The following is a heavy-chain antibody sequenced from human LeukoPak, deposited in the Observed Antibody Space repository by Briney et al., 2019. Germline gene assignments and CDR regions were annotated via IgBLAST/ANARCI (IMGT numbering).Heavy chain of an antibody. CDR2: IFYTGST. CDR1: GGTISSYY. V-gene: IGHV4-59*08. J-gene: IGHJ2*01. CDR3: ARRDYYDTTWMGWYFDL. D-gene: IGHD3-22*01. Sequence: SETLSLTCTVSGGTISSYYWSWIRQPPGKGLEWIGYIFYTGSTKYNPSLKSRVTISVDTSENQISLRLRSVTVADTAVYYCARRDYYDTTWMGWYFDLWGRGTLVTVPS.